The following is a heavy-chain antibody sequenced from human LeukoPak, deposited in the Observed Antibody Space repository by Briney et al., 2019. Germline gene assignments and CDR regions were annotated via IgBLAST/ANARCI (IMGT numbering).Heavy chain of an antibody. CDR3: ARDPFPRYDFWSGYYIGY. CDR2: IIPIFGTA. Sequence: ASVKVSCKASGGTFSSYAISWVRQAPGQGLEWMGGIIPIFGTANYAQKLQGRVTITADESTSTAYMELSSLRSEDTAVYYCARDPFPRYDFWSGYYIGYWGQGTLVTVSS. V-gene: IGHV1-69*13. J-gene: IGHJ4*02. D-gene: IGHD3/OR15-3a*01. CDR1: GGTFSSYA.